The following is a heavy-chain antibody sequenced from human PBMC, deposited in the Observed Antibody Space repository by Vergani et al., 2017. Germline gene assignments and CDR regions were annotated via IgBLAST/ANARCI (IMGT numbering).Heavy chain of an antibody. Sequence: EVQLVESGGGLVQPGRSLRLSCAASGFTFDDYAMHWVRQAPGKGLEWVSGISWNSGSIGYADSVKGRFTISRDNAKNSLYLQMNSLRAEDTALYYCAKEGVELLGWYYFDYWGQGTLVTVSS. CDR1: GFTFDDYA. J-gene: IGHJ4*02. CDR2: ISWNSGSI. V-gene: IGHV3-9*01. CDR3: AKEGVELLGWYYFDY. D-gene: IGHD1-7*01.